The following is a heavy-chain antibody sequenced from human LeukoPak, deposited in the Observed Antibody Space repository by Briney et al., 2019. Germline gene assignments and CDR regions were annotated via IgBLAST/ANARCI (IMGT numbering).Heavy chain of an antibody. V-gene: IGHV4-34*01. Sequence: SETLSLTCAVYGGASSVDYWSWIRQPPGKGLEWIGEINHSGSTNYNPSLKSRVTISVDTSKNQFSLNLTSVTAADTAVYYCARGNYYDSSGLPFDYWGQGTLVTVSS. CDR1: GGASSVDY. D-gene: IGHD3-22*01. CDR3: ARGNYYDSSGLPFDY. CDR2: INHSGST. J-gene: IGHJ4*02.